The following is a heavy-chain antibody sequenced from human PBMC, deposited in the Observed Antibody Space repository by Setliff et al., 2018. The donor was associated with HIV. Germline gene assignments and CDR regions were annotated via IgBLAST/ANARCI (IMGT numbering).Heavy chain of an antibody. CDR1: GGSFIGSSFQ. J-gene: IGHJ4*02. D-gene: IGHD3-22*01. CDR3: ARDRLTYYFDY. CDR2: IYYSGST. V-gene: IGHV4-39*02. Sequence: SETLSLTCTVSGGSFIGSSFQSTWIRQTPGKGLEWIGSIYYSGSTYYNPSLKSRVTISVDTSKNQFSLKLSSVTSADTAVYYCARDRLTYYFDYWGQGILVTISS.